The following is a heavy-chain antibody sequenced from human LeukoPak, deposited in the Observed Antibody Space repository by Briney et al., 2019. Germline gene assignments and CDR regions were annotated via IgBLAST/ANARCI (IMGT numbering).Heavy chain of an antibody. J-gene: IGHJ4*02. CDR3: ARVIGGYYFDY. CDR2: IYYSGST. D-gene: IGHD3-22*01. Sequence: SETLSLTCTVSGGSISSSSYYWGCIRQPPGKGLEWIGSIYYSGSTYYNPSLKSRVTISVDTSKNQFSLKLSSVTAADTAVYYCARVIGGYYFDYWGQGTLVTVSS. CDR1: GGSISSSSYY. V-gene: IGHV4-39*07.